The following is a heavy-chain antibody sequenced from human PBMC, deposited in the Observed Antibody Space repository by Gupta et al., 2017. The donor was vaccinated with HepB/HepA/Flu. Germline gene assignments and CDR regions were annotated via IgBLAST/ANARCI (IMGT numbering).Heavy chain of an antibody. Sequence: QVQLVQSGAEVKKPGASVKVSCKASGYTFTGYYMHWVRQAPGQGLEWMGWINPNSGGTNYAQKFQGWVTMTRDTSISTAYMELSRLRSDDTAVYYCAREYSSSPYYYYYGMDVWGQGTTVTVSS. D-gene: IGHD6-6*01. CDR1: GYTFTGYY. CDR2: INPNSGGT. J-gene: IGHJ6*02. V-gene: IGHV1-2*04. CDR3: AREYSSSPYYYYYGMDV.